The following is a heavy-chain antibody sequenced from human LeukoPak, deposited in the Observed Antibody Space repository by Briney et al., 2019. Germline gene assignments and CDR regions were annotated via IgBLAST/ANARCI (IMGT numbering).Heavy chain of an antibody. D-gene: IGHD2-2*01. V-gene: IGHV3-21*01. CDR1: GFTCNSYS. CDR3: ARDPYCSSTSCQFDY. Sequence: NPGGSLRLSCAASGFTCNSYSMNWDRQAPGKGLEWVSSISSSSSYIYYADSVKGRFTISRDNAKNSLYLQMNSLRAEDTAVYYCARDPYCSSTSCQFDYWGQGTLVTVSS. J-gene: IGHJ4*02. CDR2: ISSSSSYI.